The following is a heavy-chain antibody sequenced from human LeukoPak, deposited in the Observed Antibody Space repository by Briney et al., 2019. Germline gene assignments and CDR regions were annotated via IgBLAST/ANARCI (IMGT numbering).Heavy chain of an antibody. CDR1: GGSISSYY. CDR2: IYYTGAT. V-gene: IGHV4-59*01. Sequence: SETLSLTCTVSGGSISSYYWSWIRLPPGKGLEWIGYIYYTGATYYNPSLKSRVTISLDTSKNQFSLKLSSVTAADSAVYYCARARYSYGTGYYFDYWGQGALVTVSS. CDR3: ARARYSYGTGYYFDY. D-gene: IGHD5-18*01. J-gene: IGHJ4*02.